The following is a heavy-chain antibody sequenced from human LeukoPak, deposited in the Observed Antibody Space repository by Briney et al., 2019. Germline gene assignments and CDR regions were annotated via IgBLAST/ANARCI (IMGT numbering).Heavy chain of an antibody. CDR3: ARSLRYFDWSPFDY. J-gene: IGHJ4*02. Sequence: PWGSLRLSCAASGFTVSSNYMSWVRQAPGKGLEWVSVIYSGGSTYYADSVKGRFTISRDNSKNTLYLQMNSLRAEDTAVYYCARSLRYFDWSPFDYWGQGTLVTVSS. CDR1: GFTVSSNY. CDR2: IYSGGST. D-gene: IGHD3-9*01. V-gene: IGHV3-66*01.